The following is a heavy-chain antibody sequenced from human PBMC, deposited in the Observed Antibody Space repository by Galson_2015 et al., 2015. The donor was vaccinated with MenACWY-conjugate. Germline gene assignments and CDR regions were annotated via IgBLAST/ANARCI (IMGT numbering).Heavy chain of an antibody. Sequence: ETLSLTCTVSGGSISSSDFYWDWIRQSPGKGLEWIGSIFYSGISNYNPSLKSRVSISVDTSKNEFSPRLSAVTAADTAEYYCARATWSYFDNGGYPNWFDTWGRGTLVIVSS. D-gene: IGHD3-22*01. CDR1: GGSISSSDFY. CDR3: ARATWSYFDNGGYPNWFDT. CDR2: IFYSGIS. J-gene: IGHJ5*02. V-gene: IGHV4-39*07.